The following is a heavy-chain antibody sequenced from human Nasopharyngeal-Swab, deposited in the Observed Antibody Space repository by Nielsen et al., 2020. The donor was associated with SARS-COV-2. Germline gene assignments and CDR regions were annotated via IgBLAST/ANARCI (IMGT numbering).Heavy chain of an antibody. CDR3: ARDLGSGYCTTTNCPGS. J-gene: IGHJ1*01. D-gene: IGHD2-2*01. CDR1: GLTVSSTY. V-gene: IGHV3-53*01. CDR2: TEIGGTT. Sequence: GESLKISCAVSGLTVSSTYMSWVRQAPGKGLEWVSVTEIGGTTHYADSVKGRFSISRDSSTNTLYLQMNNVRAEDTAVYYCARDLGSGYCTTTNCPGSWGQGTLVTVSS.